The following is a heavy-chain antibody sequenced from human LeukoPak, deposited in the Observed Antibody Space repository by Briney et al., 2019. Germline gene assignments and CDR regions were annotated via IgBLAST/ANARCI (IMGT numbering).Heavy chain of an antibody. V-gene: IGHV4-59*01. Sequence: SETLSLTCTVSGDSISSYYWSWIRQPPGKRLEWIGYIYYGGSTNYNPSLKSRVSISVDTSKNQFSLKLSPVTAADTAVYYCARGIGMYSSTWYWFDPWGQGILVTVSS. CDR1: GDSISSYY. D-gene: IGHD6-13*01. CDR2: IYYGGST. J-gene: IGHJ5*02. CDR3: ARGIGMYSSTWYWFDP.